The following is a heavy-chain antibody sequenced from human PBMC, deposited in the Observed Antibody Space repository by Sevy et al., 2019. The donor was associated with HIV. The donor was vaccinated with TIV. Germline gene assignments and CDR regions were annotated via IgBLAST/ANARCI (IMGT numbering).Heavy chain of an antibody. CDR2: INPNSGGT. Sequence: ASVKVSCKASGYTFTGYYMHWVRQAPGQGLEWMGRINPNSGGTNYAQKFQGRATTTRDTSISTAYIELRRLRSDDTAGYYCATGIAVAGPGYYGMDVWGQGTTFTVSS. J-gene: IGHJ6*02. D-gene: IGHD6-19*01. V-gene: IGHV1-2*06. CDR1: GYTFTGYY. CDR3: ATGIAVAGPGYYGMDV.